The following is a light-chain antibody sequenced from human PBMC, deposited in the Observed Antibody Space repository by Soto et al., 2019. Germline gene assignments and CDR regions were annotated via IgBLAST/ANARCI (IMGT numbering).Light chain of an antibody. CDR3: QQRSSWPLT. J-gene: IGKJ4*02. V-gene: IGKV3-11*01. CDR1: RSVRTY. CDR2: DVS. Sequence: EIVLTQSPATLSLSPGERATLSCRPGRSVRTYLAWYQQKPGQPPRLLIHDVSYRATGIPARFSGSGSGTDFTLTISSLEPADFAVYYCQQRSSWPLTFGGGTKVDIK.